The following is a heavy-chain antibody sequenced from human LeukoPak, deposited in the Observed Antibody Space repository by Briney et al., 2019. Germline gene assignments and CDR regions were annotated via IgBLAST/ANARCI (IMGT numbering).Heavy chain of an antibody. Sequence: GRSLRLSCAASGFTFDNYGMHWVRQAPGKGLEWVSGITWNSNSRGYADSVKGRFTISRDNAKNTLYLRMNSLRTEDTALYYCVKDHSGSWSVGWFDPWGQGTLVTVSS. D-gene: IGHD6-13*01. J-gene: IGHJ5*02. CDR2: ITWNSNSR. CDR3: VKDHSGSWSVGWFDP. CDR1: GFTFDNYG. V-gene: IGHV3-9*01.